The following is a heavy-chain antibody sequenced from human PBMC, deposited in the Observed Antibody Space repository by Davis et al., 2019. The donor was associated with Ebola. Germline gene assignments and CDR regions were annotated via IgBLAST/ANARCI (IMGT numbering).Heavy chain of an antibody. J-gene: IGHJ4*02. V-gene: IGHV3-33*05. CDR1: GFTFSSYG. Sequence: GESLQISCAASGFTFSSYGMHWVRQAPGKGLEWVAVISYDGSNKYYADSVKGRFTISRDNSKNTLYLQMNSLRAEDTDVYYCARRADYWGQGTLVTVSS. CDR3: ARRADY. CDR2: ISYDGSNK.